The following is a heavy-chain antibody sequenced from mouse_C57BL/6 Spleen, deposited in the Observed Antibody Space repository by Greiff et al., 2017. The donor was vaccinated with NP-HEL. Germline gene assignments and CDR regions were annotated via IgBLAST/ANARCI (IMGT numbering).Heavy chain of an antibody. J-gene: IGHJ3*01. Sequence: EVKLVESGGGLVKPGGSLKLSCAASGFTFSSYAMSWVRQTPEKRLEWVATISDGGSYTYYPDNVKGRFTISRDNAKNNLYLQMSHLKSEDTAMYYCARDSGNFGGFAYWGQGTLVTVSA. CDR2: ISDGGSYT. CDR1: GFTFSSYA. V-gene: IGHV5-4*01. D-gene: IGHD2-1*01. CDR3: ARDSGNFGGFAY.